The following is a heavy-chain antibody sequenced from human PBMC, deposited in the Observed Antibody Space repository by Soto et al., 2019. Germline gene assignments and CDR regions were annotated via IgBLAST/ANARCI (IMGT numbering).Heavy chain of an antibody. CDR3: ATAGITICGVVDHGMDV. V-gene: IGHV1-2*04. D-gene: IGHD3-3*01. CDR2: INPNSGGT. CDR1: GYSFSGYY. J-gene: IGHJ6*02. Sequence: ASVKVARKGAGYSFSGYYMHWVRQTPGQGREGMGWINPNSGGTHYAQEFQGWVTRTRETSLSTAYMELRRLRSGDTPVHSCATAGITICGVVDHGMDVWGQRTTVTVSS.